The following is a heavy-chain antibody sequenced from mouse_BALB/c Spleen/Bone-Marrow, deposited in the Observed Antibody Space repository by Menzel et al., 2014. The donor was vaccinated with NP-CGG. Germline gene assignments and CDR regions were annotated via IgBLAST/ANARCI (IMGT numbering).Heavy chain of an antibody. J-gene: IGHJ3*01. V-gene: IGHV1S56*01. CDR1: GYTFTSYD. CDR2: IYPGDGST. Sequence: VKLVESGPELVKPGALVKISCKASGYTFTSYDINWVKQRPGQGLEWIGWIYPGDGSTKYNEKFKGKATLTADKSSSTAYMQLNSLTSENSAVYFCARSGDSSGYGFAYWGQGTLVTVSA. CDR3: ARSGDSSGYGFAY. D-gene: IGHD3-2*01.